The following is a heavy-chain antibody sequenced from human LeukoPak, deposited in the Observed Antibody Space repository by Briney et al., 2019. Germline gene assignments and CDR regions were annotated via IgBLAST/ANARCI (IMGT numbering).Heavy chain of an antibody. CDR2: IXYGGTT. Sequence: SETLSLTCTVSGGSISSSNXYWSXIRQPXGKELXWIASIXYGGTTYYNPSLKRRVTISVDTSKNQFSLKLSSVTAADTAVYYCARMWCGGDCFNDYYYGMDVWGQGTTVTVSS. CDR1: GGSISSSNXY. D-gene: IGHD2-21*02. V-gene: IGHV4-39*07. J-gene: IGHJ6*02. CDR3: ARMWCGGDCFNDYYYGMDV.